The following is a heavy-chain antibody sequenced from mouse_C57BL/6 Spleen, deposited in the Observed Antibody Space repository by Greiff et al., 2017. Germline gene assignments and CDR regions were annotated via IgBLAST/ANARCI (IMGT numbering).Heavy chain of an antibody. CDR3: ARGYHGSSYYFDY. CDR2: IDPSDSYT. Sequence: VQLQQPGAELVMPGASVKLSCKASGYTFTSYWMHWVKQRPGQGLEWIGEIDPSDSYTNYNQKFKGKSTLTVDKSSSTAYMQLSSLTSEDSAVYYCARGYHGSSYYFDYWGQGTTLTVSS. J-gene: IGHJ2*01. V-gene: IGHV1-69*01. CDR1: GYTFTSYW. D-gene: IGHD1-1*01.